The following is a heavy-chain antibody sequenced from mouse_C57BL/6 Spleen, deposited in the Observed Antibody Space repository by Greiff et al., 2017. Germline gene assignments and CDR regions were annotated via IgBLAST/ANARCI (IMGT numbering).Heavy chain of an antibody. CDR3: TRKGYLGAMDY. D-gene: IGHD3-1*01. CDR2: IRLKSDNYAT. CDR1: GFTFSNYW. J-gene: IGHJ4*01. Sequence: EVKVEESGGGLVQPGGSMKLSCVASGFTFSNYWMNWVRQSPEKGLEWVAQIRLKSDNYATHYAESVKGRFTISRDDSKSSVYLQMNNLRAEDTGIYYCTRKGYLGAMDYWGQGTSVTVSS. V-gene: IGHV6-3*01.